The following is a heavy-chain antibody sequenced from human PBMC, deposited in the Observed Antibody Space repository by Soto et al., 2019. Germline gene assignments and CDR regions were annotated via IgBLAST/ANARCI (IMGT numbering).Heavy chain of an antibody. CDR1: GFTFSSYA. V-gene: IGHV3-23*01. D-gene: IGHD3-16*01. CDR2: ISGSGGST. CDR3: SKDRTIRMLFPRRDLFLFAS. J-gene: IGHJ5*01. Sequence: GGSLRLSCAASGFTFSSYAMSWVRQAPGKGLEWVSAISGSGGSTYYADSVKGRFTISRDNSKNTLYLQMNSLRAEDTAVYYCSKDRTIRMLFPRRDLFLFASRGQGTLDIVSS.